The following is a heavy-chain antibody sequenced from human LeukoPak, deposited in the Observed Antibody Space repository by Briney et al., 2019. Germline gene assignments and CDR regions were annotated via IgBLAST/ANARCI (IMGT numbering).Heavy chain of an antibody. V-gene: IGHV3-33*08. D-gene: IGHD2-15*01. CDR3: ARDDGCSGGSCLGY. CDR2: IWYDGSNK. Sequence: SGGSLRLSCAASGFTFSNYDMHWVRQAPGKGLEWVAVIWYDGSNKYYADSVKGRFTISRDNSKNTLYLQMNSLRAEDTAVYYCARDDGCSGGSCLGYWGQGTLVTVSS. CDR1: GFTFSNYD. J-gene: IGHJ4*02.